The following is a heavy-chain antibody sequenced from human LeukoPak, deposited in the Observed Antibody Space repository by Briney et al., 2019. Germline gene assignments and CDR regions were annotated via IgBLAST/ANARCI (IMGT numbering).Heavy chain of an antibody. CDR3: AGGLDIAVAGPGGYFDY. CDR1: GFTFRDYH. J-gene: IGHJ4*02. Sequence: GGSLRLSCAASGFTFRDYHMNWIRQAPGKGLEWVSYISPGGDATYFADSVKGRFTISRNNAKNSLYLQMNSLTAEDAAVYYCAGGLDIAVAGPGGYFDYWGQGTLVTVSS. D-gene: IGHD6-19*01. CDR2: ISPGGDAT. V-gene: IGHV3-11*01.